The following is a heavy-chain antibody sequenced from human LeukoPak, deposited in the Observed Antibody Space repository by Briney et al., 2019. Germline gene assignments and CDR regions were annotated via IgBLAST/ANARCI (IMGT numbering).Heavy chain of an antibody. CDR3: ARGYYGMDV. CDR1: GFTFSSYW. V-gene: IGHV3-30-3*01. Sequence: GGSLRLSCAASGFTFSSYWMSWVRQAPGKGLEWVAVISYDGSNKYYADSVKGRFTISRDNSKNTLYLQMNSLRAEDTAVYYCARGYYGMDVWGQGTTVTVSS. J-gene: IGHJ6*02. CDR2: ISYDGSNK.